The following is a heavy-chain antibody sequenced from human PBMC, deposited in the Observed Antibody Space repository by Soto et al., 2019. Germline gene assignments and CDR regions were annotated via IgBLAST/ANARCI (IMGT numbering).Heavy chain of an antibody. V-gene: IGHV1-3*04. CDR2: INTGYGNT. CDR3: ARDRYYGSGTYKYFHY. Sequence: SVKVSCKAFGYAVTYYAMHWVRRAPGQRLEWMGWINTGYGNTEYAQKFQGRVTITRDTSASTAYMELSSLTSEDTAVYYCARDRYYGSGTYKYFHYWGQGALVPVSS. J-gene: IGHJ4*02. CDR1: GYAVTYYA. D-gene: IGHD3-10*01.